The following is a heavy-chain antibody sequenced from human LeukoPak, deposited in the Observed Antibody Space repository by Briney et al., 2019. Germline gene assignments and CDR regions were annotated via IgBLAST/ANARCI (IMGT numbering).Heavy chain of an antibody. V-gene: IGHV1-8*01. D-gene: IGHD1-26*01. CDR1: GYTFTSYD. CDR2: MHPNSGNT. J-gene: IGHJ4*02. CDR3: ARAGSYSGSFAD. Sequence: ASVKVSCKASGYTFTSYDINWVRQATGQGLEWMGWMHPNSGNTGYAQKFQGRVTMTRNTSINTAYMVLSSLRSEDTAVYYCARAGSYSGSFADWGQGTLVTVSS.